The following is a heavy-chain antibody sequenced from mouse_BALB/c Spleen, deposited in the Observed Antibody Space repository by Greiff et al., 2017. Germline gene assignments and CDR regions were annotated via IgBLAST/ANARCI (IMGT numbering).Heavy chain of an antibody. CDR1: GFTFSSYG. J-gene: IGHJ3*01. D-gene: IGHD2-1*01. CDR2: ISSGGSYT. V-gene: IGHV5-6*03. Sequence: EVKLMESGGGLVKPGGSLKLSCAASGFTFSSYGMSWVRQTPDKRLEWVATISSGGSYTYYPDSVKGRFTISRDNAKNTLYLQMSSLKSEDTAMYYCARQGGNYPWFAYWGQGTLVTVSA. CDR3: ARQGGNYPWFAY.